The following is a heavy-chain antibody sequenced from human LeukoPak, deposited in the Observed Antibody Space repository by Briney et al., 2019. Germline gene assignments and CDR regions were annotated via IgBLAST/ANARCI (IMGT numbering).Heavy chain of an antibody. CDR2: ISYDGSNK. V-gene: IGHV3-30*19. CDR1: GFTFSSYG. CDR3: ARDNARGFDY. Sequence: GRSLRLSCAASGFTFSSYGMHWVRQAPGKGLEWVAVISYDGSNKYYADSVKGRFTISRDNSKNTLYLQMNSLRAEDTAVYYCARDNARGFDYWGQGTLVTVSS. D-gene: IGHD3-10*02. J-gene: IGHJ4*02.